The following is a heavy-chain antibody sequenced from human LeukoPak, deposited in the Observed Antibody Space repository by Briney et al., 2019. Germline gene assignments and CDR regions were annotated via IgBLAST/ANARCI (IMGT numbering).Heavy chain of an antibody. D-gene: IGHD2-15*01. J-gene: IGHJ4*02. CDR1: GFTXXSYA. Sequence: LXXAXSGFTXXSYAMSWVRQAQGKGVEWVSAISGSGGSTYYGDSVKGRFTISRDNSKNTLYLQMNSLRAEDTAVYYCAKIRGIRYCSGGSCLRLYYFDYWGQGTLVTVSS. V-gene: IGHV3-23*01. CDR3: AKIRGIRYCSGGSCLRLYYFDY. CDR2: ISGSGGST.